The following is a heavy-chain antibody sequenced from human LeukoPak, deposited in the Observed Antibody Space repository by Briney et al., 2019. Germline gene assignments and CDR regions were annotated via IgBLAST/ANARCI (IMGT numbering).Heavy chain of an antibody. CDR3: ARDPFLY. Sequence: GGSLRLSCAASGFTFSSYAMHWVRQAPGKGLEWVAVISYDGSNKYYADSVKGRFTISRDNSKNTLYLQMNSLRAEDTAVYYCARDPFLYWGQGTLATVSS. V-gene: IGHV3-30*04. D-gene: IGHD2/OR15-2a*01. CDR2: ISYDGSNK. CDR1: GFTFSSYA. J-gene: IGHJ4*02.